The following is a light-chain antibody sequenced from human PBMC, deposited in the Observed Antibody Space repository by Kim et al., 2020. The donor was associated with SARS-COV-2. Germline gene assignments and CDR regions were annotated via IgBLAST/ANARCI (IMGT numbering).Light chain of an antibody. CDR3: CSYAGSGIVV. CDR1: TSDVGYYNL. CDR2: EVS. Sequence: GQSITIPCTGTTSDVGYYNLVSWYQQHPSKVPKLLIYEVSKRPSAVSSRFSGSKSGYTASLTISGLQAEDEADYYCCSYAGSGIVVFGGGTQLTVL. V-gene: IGLV2-23*02. J-gene: IGLJ2*01.